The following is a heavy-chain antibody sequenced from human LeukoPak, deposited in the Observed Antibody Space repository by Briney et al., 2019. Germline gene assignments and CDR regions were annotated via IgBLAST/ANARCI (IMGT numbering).Heavy chain of an antibody. Sequence: PGGSLRLSCAASGFNFTNAWMSWVRQAPGKGLEWVGRIKSRSDGGTTDYAAPVKGRFTISRDDSKKTLYLQMSSLKVEDTAIYYCTTIDNWGQGTLVTVSS. CDR2: IKSRSDGGTT. CDR3: TTIDN. CDR1: GFNFTNAW. J-gene: IGHJ4*02. V-gene: IGHV3-15*01. D-gene: IGHD3-9*01.